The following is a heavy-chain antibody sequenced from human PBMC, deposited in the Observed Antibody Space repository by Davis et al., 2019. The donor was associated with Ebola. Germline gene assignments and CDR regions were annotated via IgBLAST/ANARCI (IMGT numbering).Heavy chain of an antibody. Sequence: PGGSLRLSCTVAGGSISSYYWSWIRQPPGKGLEWIGYIYYSGSTNYNPSLKSRVTISVDTSKNQFSLKLSSVTAADTAVYYCAGSRDIVVVPAAQRGFDYWGQGTLVTVSS. D-gene: IGHD2-2*01. CDR3: AGSRDIVVVPAAQRGFDY. J-gene: IGHJ4*02. V-gene: IGHV4-59*01. CDR1: GGSISSYY. CDR2: IYYSGST.